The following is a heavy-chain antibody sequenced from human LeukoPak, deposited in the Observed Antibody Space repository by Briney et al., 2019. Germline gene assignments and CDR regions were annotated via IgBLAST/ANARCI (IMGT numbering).Heavy chain of an antibody. D-gene: IGHD5-18*01. CDR3: ARDLSGIAGYTYGRGIDY. CDR2: INNDGRST. CDR1: GFTFSTYT. J-gene: IGHJ4*02. V-gene: IGHV3-74*01. Sequence: PGGSLRLSCAASGFTFSTYTIHWVRQVPGKGLMWVSRINNDGRSTTYADSVKGRFTISRDNAKDTLYLQMNSLRAEDTAVYYCARDLSGIAGYTYGRGIDYWGQGTLVTVSS.